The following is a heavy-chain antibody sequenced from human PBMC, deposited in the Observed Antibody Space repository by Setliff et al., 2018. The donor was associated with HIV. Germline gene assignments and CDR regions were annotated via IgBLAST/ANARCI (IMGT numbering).Heavy chain of an antibody. V-gene: IGHV4-39*02. CDR3: AREGDGIDF. J-gene: IGHJ4*02. Sequence: PSETLSLTCTVSGGSITSSTYYWGWIRQPPGKGLEWIGTVHYTGNTYHNPSPKSRVTISVEVSKNQISLKLTAVTAADSAVYYCAREGDGIDFWGQGTLVTVSS. CDR2: VHYTGNT. D-gene: IGHD2-21*02. CDR1: GGSITSSTYY.